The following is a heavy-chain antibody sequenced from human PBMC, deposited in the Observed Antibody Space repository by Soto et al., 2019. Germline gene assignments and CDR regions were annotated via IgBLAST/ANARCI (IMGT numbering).Heavy chain of an antibody. Sequence: EVQLVESGGGLVQPGRSLRLSCAASGFTFDHYAMHWVRQASGKGLEWVSGISWNSGVIVYADSVKGRFTISRDNAKNSLYLQMNSLRAEDAAFYDCAKGRDDYTYRPFDYWGQGTLVTVSS. CDR3: AKGRDDYTYRPFDY. D-gene: IGHD4-4*01. V-gene: IGHV3-9*01. J-gene: IGHJ4*02. CDR1: GFTFDHYA. CDR2: ISWNSGVI.